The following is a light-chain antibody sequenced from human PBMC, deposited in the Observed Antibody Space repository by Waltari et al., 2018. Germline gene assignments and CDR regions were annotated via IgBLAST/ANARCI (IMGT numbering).Light chain of an antibody. V-gene: IGKV1-5*03. CDR2: KAS. J-gene: IGKJ2*01. Sequence: DIQMTQSPSTLSASVGDRITITCRASQSISTWLAWYQQKPGKAPKLLIYKASNLESGVPSRFSGSGSGTEFTLTISSLQPDDFATYYCQQYNNWPLYTFGQGTKLEI. CDR1: QSISTW. CDR3: QQYNNWPLYT.